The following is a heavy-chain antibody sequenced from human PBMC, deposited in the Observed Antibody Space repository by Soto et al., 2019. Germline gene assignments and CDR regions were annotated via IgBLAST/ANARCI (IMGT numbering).Heavy chain of an antibody. CDR3: ASEGGDECSGGSCYSEASLWFDP. CDR1: GFTFSSYS. J-gene: IGHJ5*02. CDR2: ISSSSSYI. V-gene: IGHV3-21*01. Sequence: GGSLRLSCAASGFTFSSYSMNWVRQAPGKGLEWVSSISSSSSYIYYADSVKGRFTISRDNAKNSLYLQMNSLRAEDTAVYYCASEGGDECSGGSCYSEASLWFDPWGQGTLVTVSS. D-gene: IGHD2-15*01.